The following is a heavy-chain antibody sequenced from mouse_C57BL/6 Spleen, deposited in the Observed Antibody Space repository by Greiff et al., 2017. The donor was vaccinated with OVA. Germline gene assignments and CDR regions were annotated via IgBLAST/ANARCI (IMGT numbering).Heavy chain of an antibody. CDR1: GFTFSSYA. Sequence: EVQRVESGGGLVKPGGSLKLSCAASGFTFSSYAMSWVRQTPEKRLEWVATISDGGSYTYYPDNVKGRFTISRDNAKNNLYLQMSHLKSEDTAMYYCARGNIYYDYDWFAYWGQGTLVTVSA. V-gene: IGHV5-4*01. J-gene: IGHJ3*01. D-gene: IGHD2-4*01. CDR3: ARGNIYYDYDWFAY. CDR2: ISDGGSYT.